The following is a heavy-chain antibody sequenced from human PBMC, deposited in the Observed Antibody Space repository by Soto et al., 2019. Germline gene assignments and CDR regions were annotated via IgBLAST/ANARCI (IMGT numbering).Heavy chain of an antibody. CDR2: ISGSGGST. CDR3: AKDLDYYYDSSGYYWDY. J-gene: IGHJ4*02. CDR1: GFTFSSYA. V-gene: IGHV3-23*01. Sequence: GGSLRLSCAASGFTFSSYAMSWVRQAPGKGLEWVSAISGSGGSTYYADSVKGRFTISRDNSKNTLYLQMNSLRAEDTAVYYCAKDLDYYYDSSGYYWDYWGQGTLVTVSS. D-gene: IGHD3-22*01.